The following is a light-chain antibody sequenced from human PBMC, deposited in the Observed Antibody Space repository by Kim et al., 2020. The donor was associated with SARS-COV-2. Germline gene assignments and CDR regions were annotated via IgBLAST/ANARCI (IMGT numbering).Light chain of an antibody. CDR2: EDD. CDR1: GGSIDDNY. J-gene: IGLJ2*01. Sequence: GKTVTISCTRRGGSIDDNYVQWYQQRPGGVPTTVIYEDDQRPSGVSDRFSGSIDNSSNSASLTISGLKTEDEADYYCQSYNRSNVVFGGGTQLTVL. CDR3: QSYNRSNVV. V-gene: IGLV6-57*03.